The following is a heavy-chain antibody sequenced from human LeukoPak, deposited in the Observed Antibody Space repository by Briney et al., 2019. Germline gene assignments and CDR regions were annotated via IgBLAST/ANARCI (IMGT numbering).Heavy chain of an antibody. CDR2: TNPNSGGT. CDR3: ARAHYLLGTDV. D-gene: IGHD3-10*01. J-gene: IGHJ6*02. Sequence: WASVKVSCKASGYTFTGYYIHWVRQAPGQGLEWVAWTNPNSGGTNYAQKFQGRVTMTRDTSISTAYMELSRLRSDDTAVYYCARAHYLLGTDVWGQGTTVAVSS. CDR1: GYTFTGYY. V-gene: IGHV1-2*02.